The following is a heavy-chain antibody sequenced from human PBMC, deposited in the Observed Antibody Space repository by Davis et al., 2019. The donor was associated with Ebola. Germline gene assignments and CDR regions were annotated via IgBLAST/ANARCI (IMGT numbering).Heavy chain of an antibody. CDR2: IYYSGST. D-gene: IGHD2-2*02. J-gene: IGHJ3*02. Sequence: PSETLSLTCTVSGGSISSYYWSWIRQPPGKGLEWIGYIYYSGSTNYNPSLKSRVTISVDTSKNQFSLKLSSVTAADTAVYYCASIVVVPAAIPDDAFDIWGQGTMVTVSS. V-gene: IGHV4-59*08. CDR3: ASIVVVPAAIPDDAFDI. CDR1: GGSISSYY.